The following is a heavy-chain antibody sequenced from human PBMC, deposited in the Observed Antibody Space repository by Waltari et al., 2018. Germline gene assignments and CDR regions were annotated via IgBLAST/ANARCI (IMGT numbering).Heavy chain of an antibody. Sequence: EVQLVDSAGALVQRGGSLRPPCVVPRFTIRNNYMSGVRQAPGKGLEWVSLIYSGGGTDYPDSVKGRFTISRDSSKNILYLQMNSLRAEDTAVYYCAARNPAAPGWGQGTLVTVSS. V-gene: IGHV3-66*01. CDR3: AARNPAAPG. D-gene: IGHD6-13*01. CDR2: IYSGGGT. J-gene: IGHJ4*02. CDR1: RFTIRNNY.